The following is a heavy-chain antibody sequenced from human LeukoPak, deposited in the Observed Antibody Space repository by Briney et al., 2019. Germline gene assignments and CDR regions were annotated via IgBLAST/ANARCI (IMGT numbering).Heavy chain of an antibody. J-gene: IGHJ4*02. CDR2: ISSSGSTI. CDR1: GFTFSSYE. Sequence: TGGSLRLSCAASGFTFSSYEMNWVRQAPGKGLEWVSYISSSGSTIYYADSVKGRFTISRDNAKNSLYLQMNSLRAEDTAVYYCAKDLSKGLLYRRGMYYFDYWGQGTLVTVSS. V-gene: IGHV3-48*03. CDR3: AKDLSKGLLYRRGMYYFDY. D-gene: IGHD3-10*01.